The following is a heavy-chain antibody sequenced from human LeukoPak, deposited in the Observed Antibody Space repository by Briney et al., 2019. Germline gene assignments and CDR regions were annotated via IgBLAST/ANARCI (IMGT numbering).Heavy chain of an antibody. CDR2: IYPGDSDT. V-gene: IGHV5-51*01. CDR1: GYSFTSYW. D-gene: IGHD6-6*01. Sequence: GESLKISCKGSGYSFTSYWNGWVRQMPGKGLEWMGIIYPGDSDTRYSPSFQGQVTISADKSISTAYLQWSSLKASDTAMYYCARQSSSSTRAYYYYGMDVWGQGTTVTVSS. CDR3: ARQSSSSTRAYYYYGMDV. J-gene: IGHJ6*02.